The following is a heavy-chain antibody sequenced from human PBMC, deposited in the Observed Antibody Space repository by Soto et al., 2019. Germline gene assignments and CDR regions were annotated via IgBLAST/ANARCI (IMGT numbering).Heavy chain of an antibody. CDR1: GYTFTGYY. J-gene: IGHJ5*02. D-gene: IGHD2-2*02. CDR3: ARDSTGYCSSTSCYTNNWFDP. V-gene: IGHV1-2*04. Sequence: ASVKVSCKASGYTFTGYYMHWVRQAPGQGLEWMGWINPNSGGTNYAQKFQGWVTMTRDTSISTAYMELSRLRSDDTAVYYCARDSTGYCSSTSCYTNNWFDPWGQGTLVTVSS. CDR2: INPNSGGT.